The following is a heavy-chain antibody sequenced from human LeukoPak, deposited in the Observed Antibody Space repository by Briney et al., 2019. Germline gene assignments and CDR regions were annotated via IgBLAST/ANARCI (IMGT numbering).Heavy chain of an antibody. CDR2: INPNSGGT. V-gene: IGHV1-2*02. CDR1: GYTFTGYY. J-gene: IGHJ4*02. Sequence: GASVKVSCKASGYTFTGYYMHWVRQAPGQGLEWMGWINPNSGGTNYAQKFQGRVTMTRDTSISTAYMELSRLRSDDTAVYYCARSEYYYGSGFDYWGQGTLVTVSS. D-gene: IGHD3-10*01. CDR3: ARSEYYYGSGFDY.